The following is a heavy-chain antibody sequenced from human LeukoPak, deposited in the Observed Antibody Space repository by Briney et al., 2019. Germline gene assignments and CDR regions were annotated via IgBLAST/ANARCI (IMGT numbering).Heavy chain of an antibody. D-gene: IGHD1-14*01. CDR1: GGSFSGYY. CDR3: ARTNIGQPTARTYYYYMDV. V-gene: IGHV4-34*01. J-gene: IGHJ6*03. Sequence: PSETLSLTCALYGGSFSGYYWSWIRQPPGKGLEWIGEINHSGSTNYNPSRKSRVTMSVDTSKNQFSLKLRSVTAADTAVYYCARTNIGQPTARTYYYYMDVWGKGTTVTVSS. CDR2: INHSGST.